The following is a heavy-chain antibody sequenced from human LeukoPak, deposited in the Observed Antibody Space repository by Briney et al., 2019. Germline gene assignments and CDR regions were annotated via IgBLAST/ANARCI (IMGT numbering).Heavy chain of an antibody. J-gene: IGHJ5*02. CDR1: GFTFSSYA. CDR2: ISGSGGST. CDR3: ARIVVVPAAIGP. V-gene: IGHV3-23*01. Sequence: GGSPRLSCAASGFTFSSYAMSWVRQAPGKGLEWVSAISGSGGSTYYADSVKGRFTISRDNSKNTLYLQMNSLGAEDTAVYYCARIVVVPAAIGPWGQGTLVTVSS. D-gene: IGHD2-2*01.